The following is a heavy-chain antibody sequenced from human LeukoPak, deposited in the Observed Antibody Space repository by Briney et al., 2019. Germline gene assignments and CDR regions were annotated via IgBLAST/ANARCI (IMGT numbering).Heavy chain of an antibody. CDR3: ARSARDYAWFDP. J-gene: IGHJ5*02. Sequence: SETLSLTCAVSGYSISSGYFWGWIRQPPGKGLEWIGSIYYSGSTYYNPSLKSRVTISVDTSKNQFSLKLSSVTAADTAVYYCARSARDYAWFDPWGQGTLVTVSS. CDR2: IYYSGST. V-gene: IGHV4-38-2*01. CDR1: GYSISSGYF. D-gene: IGHD4-17*01.